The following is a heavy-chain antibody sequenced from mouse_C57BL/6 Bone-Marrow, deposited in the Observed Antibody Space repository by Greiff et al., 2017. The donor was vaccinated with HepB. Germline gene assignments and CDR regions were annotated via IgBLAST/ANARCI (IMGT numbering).Heavy chain of an antibody. CDR3: AREGPLGFAY. Sequence: VQLQQSGAELVRPGTSVQVSCKASGYAFTNYSIEWVKQRPGQGLARIGVINPGRGGTNYNGKFKGKATLTAEKPSSTAYMQLSSLTSEGSAVYFCAREGPLGFAYWGQGTLVTGSA. J-gene: IGHJ3*01. CDR2: INPGRGGT. V-gene: IGHV1-54*01. D-gene: IGHD6-1*01. CDR1: GYAFTNYS.